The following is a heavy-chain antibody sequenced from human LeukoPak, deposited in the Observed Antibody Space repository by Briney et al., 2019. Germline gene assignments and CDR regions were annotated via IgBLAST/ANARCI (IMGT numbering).Heavy chain of an antibody. V-gene: IGHV4-31*03. D-gene: IGHD3/OR15-3a*01. CDR3: ARFASDWTNNWFDP. CDR1: GGSISSGGYY. CDR2: IYYSGST. J-gene: IGHJ5*02. Sequence: SETLSLTCTVSGGSISSGGYYWSWIRQHPGKGLEWIGYIYYSGSTYYNPSLKSRVTISVDTSKNQFSLKLSSVTAADTAVYYCARFASDWTNNWFDPWGQGTLVTVSS.